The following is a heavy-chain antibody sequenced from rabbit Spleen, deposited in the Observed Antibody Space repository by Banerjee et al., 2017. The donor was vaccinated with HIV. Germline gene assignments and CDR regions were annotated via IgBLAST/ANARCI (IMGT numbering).Heavy chain of an antibody. V-gene: IGHV1S40*01. CDR1: GVSFSSSSY. CDR2: INTKSGET. J-gene: IGHJ4*01. Sequence: QSLEESGGDLVKPGASLTLTCTASGVSFSSSSYMCWVRQAPGKGLEWIACINTKSGETVYANWAKGRFTISKTSSTAVTLQMTSLTVADTATYFCARKVGYSAGGDAWTWWGPGTLVTVS. CDR3: ARKVGYSAGGDAWTW. D-gene: IGHD7-1*01.